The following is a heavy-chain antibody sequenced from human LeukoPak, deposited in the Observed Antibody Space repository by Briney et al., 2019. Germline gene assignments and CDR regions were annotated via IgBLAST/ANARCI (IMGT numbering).Heavy chain of an antibody. CDR3: ARSPVVVVAAPVYYYYMDV. J-gene: IGHJ6*03. V-gene: IGHV3-20*04. CDR2: INWNGGST. Sequence: PGGSLRLSCAASGFTFDDYGMSWVRQAPGKGLEWVSGINWNGGSTGYADSVKGRFTISRDNAKNSLYLQMNSPRAEDTALYYCARSPVVVVAAPVYYYYMDVWGKGTTVTVSS. CDR1: GFTFDDYG. D-gene: IGHD2-15*01.